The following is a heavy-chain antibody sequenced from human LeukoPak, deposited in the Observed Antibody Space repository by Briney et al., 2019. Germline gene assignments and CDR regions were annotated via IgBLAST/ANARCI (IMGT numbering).Heavy chain of an antibody. CDR1: GDSISSSSYY. CDR3: ARLTYYDFWSGYYDAFDI. D-gene: IGHD3-3*01. Sequence: SETLSLTCTVSGDSISSSSYYWGWVRQPPGKGLEWIGNIYYSGSIYYNPSLKSRVTISVDTSKNQFSLKLSSVTAADTAVYYCARLTYYDFWSGYYDAFDIWGQGTMVTVSS. J-gene: IGHJ3*02. V-gene: IGHV4-39*01. CDR2: IYYSGSI.